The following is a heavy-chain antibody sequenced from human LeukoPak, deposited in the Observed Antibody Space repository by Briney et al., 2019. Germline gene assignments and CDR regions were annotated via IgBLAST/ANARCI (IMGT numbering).Heavy chain of an antibody. CDR3: ASGPIGPRIVDY. V-gene: IGHV3-21*01. CDR1: GFTFSSYS. D-gene: IGHD3-10*01. Sequence: GGSLRLSCAASGFTFSSYSMNWVRQAPGKGLEWASSISSSSSYIYYADSVKGRFTISRDNAENSLYLQMNSLRAEDTAVYYCASGPIGPRIVDYWGQGTLVTVSS. CDR2: ISSSSSYI. J-gene: IGHJ4*02.